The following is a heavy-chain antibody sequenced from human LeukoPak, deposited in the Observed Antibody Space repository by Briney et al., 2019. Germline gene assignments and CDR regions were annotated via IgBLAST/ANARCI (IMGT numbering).Heavy chain of an antibody. V-gene: IGHV3-33*08. J-gene: IGHJ4*02. CDR3: ARDYCSGGSCYYFDY. CDR2: IWYDGSNK. Sequence: GGSLRLSCAASGFTFSRYTMNWVRQAPGTGLEWVAVIWYDGSNKKYADSVKGRFTISRENSKNTLYLQMNSLRAEDTALYYCARDYCSGGSCYYFDYWGQGTLVTVSS. D-gene: IGHD2-15*01. CDR1: GFTFSRYT.